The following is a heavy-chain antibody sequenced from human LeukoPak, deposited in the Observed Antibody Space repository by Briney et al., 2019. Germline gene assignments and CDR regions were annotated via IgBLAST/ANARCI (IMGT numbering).Heavy chain of an antibody. D-gene: IGHD3-10*01. V-gene: IGHV3-21*01. CDR3: ARETSMIRGVIYAFDI. CDR1: GFTFSNYN. CDR2: ISSSSSYI. Sequence: GGSLRLSCAASGFTFSNYNMNWVRQAPGKGLEWVSSISSSSSYIYYADSVKGRFTISRDNAKNSLYLQMNSLRAEDTAVYYCARETSMIRGVIYAFDIWGQGTMVTVSS. J-gene: IGHJ3*02.